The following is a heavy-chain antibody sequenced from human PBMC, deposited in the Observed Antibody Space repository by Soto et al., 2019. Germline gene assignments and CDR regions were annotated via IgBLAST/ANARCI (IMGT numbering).Heavy chain of an antibody. CDR3: ARGPYYDSSRYSYNWFDP. CDR2: IIPIFGTA. V-gene: IGHV1-69*13. J-gene: IGHJ5*02. CDR1: GGTFSSYA. D-gene: IGHD3-22*01. Sequence: SVKVSCKASGGTFSSYAISWVRQAPGQGLEWMGGIIPIFGTANYAQKFQGRATITADESTSTAYMELSSLRSEDTAVYYCARGPYYDSSRYSYNWFDPWGQGTLVTVSS.